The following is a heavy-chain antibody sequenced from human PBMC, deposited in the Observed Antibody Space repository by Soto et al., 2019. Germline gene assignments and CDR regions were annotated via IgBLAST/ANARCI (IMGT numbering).Heavy chain of an antibody. CDR3: XXXXXGXYFDY. CDR1: GFSLSTSGVG. V-gene: IGHV2-5*02. CDR2: IYWDDDK. J-gene: IGHJ4*02. Sequence: QITLKESGPTLVKPTQTLTLTCTFSGFSLSTSGVGVGWIRQPPGKALEWLALIYWDDDKRYSPSLKSRLTXXXXXXXXXXXXXXXXXXXXXXXXXXXXXXXXGXYFDYWGQGTLVTVSS.